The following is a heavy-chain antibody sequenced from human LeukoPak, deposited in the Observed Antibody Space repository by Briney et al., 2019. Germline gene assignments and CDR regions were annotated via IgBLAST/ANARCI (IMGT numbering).Heavy chain of an antibody. D-gene: IGHD3-16*02. Sequence: SETLSLTCTVSGGSISSGGYYWSWIRQHPGKGLEWIGYIYYSGSTYYNPSLKSRVTISVDTSKNQFSLKLSSVTAADTAVYYCARGSTDYVWGSYPPGYFDYWGKGTLVTVSS. CDR1: GGSISSGGYY. V-gene: IGHV4-31*03. CDR3: ARGSTDYVWGSYPPGYFDY. J-gene: IGHJ4*02. CDR2: IYYSGST.